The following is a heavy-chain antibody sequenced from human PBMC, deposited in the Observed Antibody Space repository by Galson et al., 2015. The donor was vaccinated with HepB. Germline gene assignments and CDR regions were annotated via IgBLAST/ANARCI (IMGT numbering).Heavy chain of an antibody. D-gene: IGHD3-10*01. CDR1: GFTFSSYW. J-gene: IGHJ4*02. CDR3: ARRRLRFGEVPDY. Sequence: SLRLSCAASGFTFSSYWMHWVRQAPGKGLVWVSRINSDGSSTSYADSVKGRFTISRDNAKNTLYLQMNSLRAEDTAVYYCARRRLRFGEVPDYWGQGTLVTVSS. CDR2: INSDGSST. V-gene: IGHV3-74*01.